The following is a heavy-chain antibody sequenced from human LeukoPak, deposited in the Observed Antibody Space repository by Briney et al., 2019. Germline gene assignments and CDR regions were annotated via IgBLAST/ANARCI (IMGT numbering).Heavy chain of an antibody. CDR3: ARNYDFWSAPIGHYYGMDV. J-gene: IGHJ6*02. CDR2: INAGSGNT. D-gene: IGHD3-3*01. V-gene: IGHV1-3*01. Sequence: ASVKVSCKASGYTFTSYAMHWVRQAPGQRLEWMGWINAGSGNTKYSQKFQGRVTITRDTSASTAYMELSSLRSEDTAVYYCARNYDFWSAPIGHYYGMDVWAKGPRSPSP. CDR1: GYTFTSYA.